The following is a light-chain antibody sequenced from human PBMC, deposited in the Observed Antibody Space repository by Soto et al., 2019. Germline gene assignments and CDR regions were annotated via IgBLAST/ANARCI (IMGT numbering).Light chain of an antibody. CDR1: SSSIGAGYE. J-gene: IGLJ1*01. Sequence: QSVLTQPPSVSGAPGQRVTISCSGTSSSIGAGYEVHWYHQLPGTAPKLVVSGNGNRPSGVPDRLSASKSGTSASLAITGLQAEDEGHYYCQSYDKRLIAYFFGTGTKVTVL. V-gene: IGLV1-40*01. CDR3: QSYDKRLIAYF. CDR2: GNG.